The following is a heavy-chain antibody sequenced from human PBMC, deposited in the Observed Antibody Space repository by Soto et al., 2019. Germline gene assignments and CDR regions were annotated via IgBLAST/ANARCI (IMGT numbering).Heavy chain of an antibody. J-gene: IGHJ6*02. CDR2: INHGGST. D-gene: IGHD4-4*01. Sequence: SETLSLTCVVYGGSFSGYYWSWIRQPPGKGLEWIGEINHGGSTKYNPSLKRRVTISVDTSKNQFSLKVSSATVADTAVYYCARGSRQIGTVTALHFYYAMDVWGQGTTVTVSS. V-gene: IGHV4-34*01. CDR3: ARGSRQIGTVTALHFYYAMDV. CDR1: GGSFSGYY.